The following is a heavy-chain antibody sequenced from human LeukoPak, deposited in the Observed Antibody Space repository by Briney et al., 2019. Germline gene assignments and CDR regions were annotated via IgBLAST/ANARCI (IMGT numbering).Heavy chain of an antibody. CDR3: ARSWPMVRGVRKYYSDY. J-gene: IGHJ4*02. CDR1: GYTFTSYD. D-gene: IGHD3-10*01. V-gene: IGHV1-8*01. Sequence: ASVKVSCKASGYTFTSYDINWVRQATGQGLEWMGWMNPNSGNTGYAQKFQGRVTMTRNTSISTAYMELSSLRSEDTAVYYCARSWPMVRGVRKYYSDYWGQGTLVTVSS. CDR2: MNPNSGNT.